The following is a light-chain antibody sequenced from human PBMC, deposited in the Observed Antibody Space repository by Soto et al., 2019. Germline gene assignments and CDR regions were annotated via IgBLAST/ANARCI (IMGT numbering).Light chain of an antibody. CDR1: SSDVGGYKS. CDR3: CSYVGSYSYV. Sequence: QSALTQPRSVSGSPGQSVTVSCIGTSSDVGGYKSVSWYQQYPGKAPKLMIYDVSERPSRVPNRFSGSKSGNTASLTISGLQAEDEADYYCCSYVGSYSYVFGTGTKVTVL. CDR2: DVS. J-gene: IGLJ1*01. V-gene: IGLV2-11*01.